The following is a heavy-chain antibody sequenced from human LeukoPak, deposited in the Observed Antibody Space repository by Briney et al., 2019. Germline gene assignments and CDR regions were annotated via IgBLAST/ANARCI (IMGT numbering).Heavy chain of an antibody. CDR1: GGSISSYY. Sequence: ASETLSPTCTVSGGSISSYYWSWIRQPPGKGLEWIGYIHSSGNTNYNPSLKSRVTISVDTSKNQFSLKLSSVTAADTAVYYCARMGGYSGYATHWGQGTLVTVSS. CDR3: ARMGGYSGYATH. D-gene: IGHD5-12*01. J-gene: IGHJ4*02. CDR2: IHSSGNT. V-gene: IGHV4-59*08.